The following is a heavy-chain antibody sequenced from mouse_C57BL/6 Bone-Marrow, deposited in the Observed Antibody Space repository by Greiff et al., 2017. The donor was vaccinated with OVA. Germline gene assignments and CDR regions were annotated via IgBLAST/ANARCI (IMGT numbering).Heavy chain of an antibody. Sequence: EVQRVESGGGWVQPGGSPPLSFVASLSTFSNYLMNWVRQSPEKGLEWVAQIRLKSDNYATHYAESVKGRFTISRDDSKSSVYLQMNNLRAEDTGIYYCTTYGSSYYWGQGTTLTVSS. J-gene: IGHJ2*01. D-gene: IGHD1-1*01. V-gene: IGHV6-3*01. CDR2: IRLKSDNYAT. CDR1: LSTFSNYL. CDR3: TTYGSSYY.